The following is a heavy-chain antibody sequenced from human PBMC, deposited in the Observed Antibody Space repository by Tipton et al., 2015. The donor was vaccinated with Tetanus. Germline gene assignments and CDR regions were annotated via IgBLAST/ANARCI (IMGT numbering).Heavy chain of an antibody. V-gene: IGHV2-5*02. Sequence: LVKPTETLTLTCTFSGFSLSTNGVGVGWIRQPPGKALEWLAVIYWDDDERYSPSLRSRLTITKDTSKNQVVLTLTNMDLLETATYYFGHYRRHCSAGFCYSRVVDYWGQGTLVTVSS. CDR2: IYWDDDE. J-gene: IGHJ4*02. D-gene: IGHD2-15*01. CDR1: GFSLSTNGVG. CDR3: GHYRRHCSAGFCYSRVVDY.